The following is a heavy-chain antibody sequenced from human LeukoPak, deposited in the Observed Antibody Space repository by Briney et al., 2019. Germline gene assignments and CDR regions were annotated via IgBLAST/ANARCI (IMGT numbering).Heavy chain of an antibody. Sequence: GGSLRLSCAASGFTFSSYAMSWVRQAPGKGLEWVSTFSGSGGNTYYADSVKGRFTISRDNSKNTLYLQMNSLRVEDTALYYCARDDYGSGSWNDYWGQGTLVTVSS. D-gene: IGHD3-10*01. CDR1: GFTFSSYA. CDR3: ARDDYGSGSWNDY. CDR2: FSGSGGNT. V-gene: IGHV3-23*01. J-gene: IGHJ4*02.